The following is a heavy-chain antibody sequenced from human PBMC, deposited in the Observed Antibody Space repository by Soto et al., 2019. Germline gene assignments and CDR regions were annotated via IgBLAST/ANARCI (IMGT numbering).Heavy chain of an antibody. CDR2: IYYSGST. V-gene: IGHV4-31*03. CDR3: ARDVSLTYFYDSSGAGLGQNDAFDI. Sequence: SETLSLTCTVSGGSISSGGYYWSWIRQHPGKGLEWIGYIYYSGSTYYNPSLKSRVTISVDTSKNQFSLKLSSVTAADTAVYYCARDVSLTYFYDSSGAGLGQNDAFDICGKGTMVT. D-gene: IGHD3-22*01. CDR1: GGSISSGGYY. J-gene: IGHJ3*02.